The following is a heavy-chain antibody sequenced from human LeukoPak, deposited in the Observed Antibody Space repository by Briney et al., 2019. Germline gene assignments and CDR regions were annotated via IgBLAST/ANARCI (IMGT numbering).Heavy chain of an antibody. CDR3: ARYDYWSGSLSMDV. CDR1: GFTFSSYE. Sequence: GGSLRLSCAASGFTFSSYEMNWVRQAPGKGLEWVANIKEAGSEKFYLDSVKGRFTISRDNAETSLYLQMNSLRTEDTAVYFCARYDYWSGSLSMDVWGKGTTVTVSS. D-gene: IGHD3-3*01. V-gene: IGHV3-7*01. J-gene: IGHJ6*03. CDR2: IKEAGSEK.